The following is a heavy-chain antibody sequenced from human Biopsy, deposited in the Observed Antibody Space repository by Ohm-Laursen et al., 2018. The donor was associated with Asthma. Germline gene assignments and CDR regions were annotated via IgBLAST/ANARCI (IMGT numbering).Heavy chain of an antibody. J-gene: IGHJ4*02. CDR1: GGTFNTYV. D-gene: IGHD2-2*01. Sequence: SSVKVSCKSLGGTFNTYVIGWVRQAPGQGLEWMGGINSVFGTTTYPQKFQDRVTITVDDSTSTVYMELSSLRSEDTAVYYCARKAGSCISRTCYSLDFWGQGTLVIVSS. CDR2: INSVFGTT. V-gene: IGHV1-69*01. CDR3: ARKAGSCISRTCYSLDF.